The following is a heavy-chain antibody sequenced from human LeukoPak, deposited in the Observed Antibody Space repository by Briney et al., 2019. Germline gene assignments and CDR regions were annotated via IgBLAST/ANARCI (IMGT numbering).Heavy chain of an antibody. CDR3: ARLVPKQLRRHFDY. CDR2: IYPGDSDT. CDR1: GYSFTAYW. D-gene: IGHD5-18*01. Sequence: GESLKISCNASGYSFTAYWIGWVRQMPGKGLDWMGSIYPGDSDTRYSPSIQGHVTISADASISAAYLQWSGLKASDTAMYYCARLVPKQLRRHFDYWGQGTLVTVSS. V-gene: IGHV5-51*01. J-gene: IGHJ4*02.